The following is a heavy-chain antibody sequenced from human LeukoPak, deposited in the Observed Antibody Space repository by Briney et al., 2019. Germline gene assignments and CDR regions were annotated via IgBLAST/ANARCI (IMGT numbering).Heavy chain of an antibody. V-gene: IGHV3-48*03. CDR2: ISSSGSTV. J-gene: IGHJ3*02. CDR1: GFTFSSYE. D-gene: IGHD5-12*01. Sequence: GGSLRLSCAASGFTFSSYEMNWVRQAPGKGLEWVSYISSSGSTVYYADSVKGRFTISRDNAKNSLYLQMNSLRAEDTAVYYCARGGYSGYYGFNGAFDTWGQGTMVTVSS. CDR3: ARGGYSGYYGFNGAFDT.